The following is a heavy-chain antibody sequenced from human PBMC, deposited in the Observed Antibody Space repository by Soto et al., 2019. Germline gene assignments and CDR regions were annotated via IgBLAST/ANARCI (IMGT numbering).Heavy chain of an antibody. J-gene: IGHJ6*03. CDR1: GFTVSNYG. CDR3: TRGSGGYYYYMDV. Sequence: GGSLRLSCAASGFTVSNYGMFWVRQAPGKGLEWVSILWSDGSNEYYANSVKGRFTISRDISKNTLYLQMNSLRADDTAVYYCTRGSGGYYYYMDVWGKGTTVTVSS. D-gene: IGHD1-26*01. V-gene: IGHV3-33*01. CDR2: LWSDGSNE.